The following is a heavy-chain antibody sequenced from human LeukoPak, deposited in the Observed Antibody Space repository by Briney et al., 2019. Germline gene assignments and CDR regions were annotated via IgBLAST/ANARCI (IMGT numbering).Heavy chain of an antibody. J-gene: IGHJ6*02. CDR3: ARDIRPYDIGYGLDV. D-gene: IGHD1-1*01. CDR1: GFTFTSYG. Sequence: GTSLRLSCAASGFTFTSYGMHWVRQTPGKGLEWVALITYDGYYKYYSDSVKGRFTISRDNGAKSVYLQMNSLRVDDTAIYYCARDIRPYDIGYGLDVWGQGTTVTVSS. V-gene: IGHV3-30*03. CDR2: ITYDGYYK.